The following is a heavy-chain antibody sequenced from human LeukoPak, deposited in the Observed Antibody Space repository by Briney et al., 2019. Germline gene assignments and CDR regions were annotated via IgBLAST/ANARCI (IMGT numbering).Heavy chain of an antibody. Sequence: GASVKVSCMASGYTFTGYYMHWVRQAPGQGLEWMGRIDPNIGGTKYAQKFQGRVTMTRDTSISTVYMELSRLTSDDTAVYYCARGNPYSSSCAYWGQGTLVTVSS. D-gene: IGHD6-13*01. CDR3: ARGNPYSSSCAY. J-gene: IGHJ4*02. V-gene: IGHV1-2*06. CDR2: IDPNIGGT. CDR1: GYTFTGYY.